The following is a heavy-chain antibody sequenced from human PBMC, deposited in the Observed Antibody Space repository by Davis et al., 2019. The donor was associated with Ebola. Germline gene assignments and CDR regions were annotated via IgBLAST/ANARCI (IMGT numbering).Heavy chain of an antibody. CDR1: GFTFTGYY. Sequence: GESLKISCAASGFTFTGYYMHWVRQAPGQGLEWMGWINPNSGGTNYAQKFQGWVTMTRDTSISTAYMELSRLRSDDTAVYYCARERSGTSNWFDPWGQGTLVTVSS. D-gene: IGHD1-26*01. CDR3: ARERSGTSNWFDP. V-gene: IGHV1-2*04. J-gene: IGHJ5*02. CDR2: INPNSGGT.